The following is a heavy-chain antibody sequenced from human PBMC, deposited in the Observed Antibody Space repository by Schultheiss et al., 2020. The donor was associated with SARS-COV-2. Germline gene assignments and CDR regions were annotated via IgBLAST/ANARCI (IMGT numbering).Heavy chain of an antibody. Sequence: SQTLSLTCTVSGGSISSGGYYWSWIRQPPGKGLEWIGSIYYSGSTNYNPSLKSRVTISVDTSKNQFSLKLSSVTAADTAVYYCARQSGSSGWYSAAYYYYGMDVWGQGTTVTVSS. CDR2: IYYSGST. V-gene: IGHV4-61*08. CDR1: GGSISSGGYY. CDR3: ARQSGSSGWYSAAYYYYGMDV. J-gene: IGHJ6*02. D-gene: IGHD6-19*01.